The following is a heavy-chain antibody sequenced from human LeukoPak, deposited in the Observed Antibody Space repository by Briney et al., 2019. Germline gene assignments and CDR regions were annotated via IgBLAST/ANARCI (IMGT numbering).Heavy chain of an antibody. D-gene: IGHD5-18*01. CDR3: TRGYSYGYEMDY. CDR2: INGDSSYI. J-gene: IGHJ4*02. V-gene: IGHV3-21*01. CDR1: GFTFSAYA. Sequence: PGGSLRLSCAASGFTFSAYAIDWVRQAPGKGLEWVSSINGDSSYIYYADSVKGRFTIARDNAKNSLYLQMNSLRAEDTAVYYCTRGYSYGYEMDYWGQGTLVTVSS.